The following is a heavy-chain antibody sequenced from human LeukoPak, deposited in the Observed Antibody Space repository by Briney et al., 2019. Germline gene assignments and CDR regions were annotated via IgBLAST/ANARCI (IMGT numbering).Heavy chain of an antibody. CDR2: ISNDATEK. CDR3: ARVAATTFYHFNYMDV. J-gene: IGHJ6*04. CDR1: GFIISHHA. Sequence: GGSLRLSCAASGFIISHHAMVWVRQAPGKGPEWVALISNDATEKYYADSVKGRFTISRDTSKSSLSLQMNTLRTDDTAVYFCARVAATTFYHFNYMDVWGKGSTVTVSS. V-gene: IGHV3-30*01. D-gene: IGHD2/OR15-2a*01.